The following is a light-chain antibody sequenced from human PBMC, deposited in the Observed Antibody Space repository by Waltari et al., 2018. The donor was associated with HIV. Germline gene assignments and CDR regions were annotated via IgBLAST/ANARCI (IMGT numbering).Light chain of an antibody. CDR3: QQYFSLPFT. J-gene: IGKJ4*01. V-gene: IGKV4-1*01. CDR2: RAS. Sequence: DIVMTQSPDSLAVSLGERATIHCTSSLPVFYTLDFFDCYQQKRGQPPKVIIYRASTRALGVSDRFSGSGSGTNFSLTISSLQAGDLAIYDCQQYFSLPFTFGGGTKVQIK. CDR1: LPVFYTLDF.